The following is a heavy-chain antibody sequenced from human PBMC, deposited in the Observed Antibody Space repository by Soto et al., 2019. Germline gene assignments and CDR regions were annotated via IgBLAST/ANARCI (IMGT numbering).Heavy chain of an antibody. Sequence: PSETLSLTCTVSGGSITSNSYFWAWIRQPPGKGLEWIGSIYYSGTTYYNPSLKSRVTISVDRSKNQFSLKLSSVTAADTAVYYCARVGRIVATMAIRWFDPWGQGTLVTVSS. J-gene: IGHJ5*02. CDR3: ARVGRIVATMAIRWFDP. CDR2: IYYSGTT. CDR1: GGSITSNSYF. V-gene: IGHV4-39*07. D-gene: IGHD5-12*01.